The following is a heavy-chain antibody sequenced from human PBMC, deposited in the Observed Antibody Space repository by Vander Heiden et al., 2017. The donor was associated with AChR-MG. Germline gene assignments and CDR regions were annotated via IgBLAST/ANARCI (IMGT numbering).Heavy chain of an antibody. D-gene: IGHD1-26*01. J-gene: IGHJ4*02. V-gene: IGHV2-26*01. Sequence: QVTLKESGPVLVQPTETLTLTCTVSGFSLSNARMGVSWIRQPPGKALEWLAHIFSNDEKSYSTSLKSRLTISKDTSKSQVVLTMTNMDPVDTATYYCARAGRRGVTGATDFDYWGQGTLVTVSS. CDR1: GFSLSNARMG. CDR3: ARAGRRGVTGATDFDY. CDR2: IFSNDEK.